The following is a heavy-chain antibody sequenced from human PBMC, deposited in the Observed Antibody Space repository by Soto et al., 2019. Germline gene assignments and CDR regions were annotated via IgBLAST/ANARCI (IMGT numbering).Heavy chain of an antibody. CDR2: ISYDGSNK. J-gene: IGHJ3*02. D-gene: IGHD5-12*01. V-gene: IGHV3-30*18. CDR1: GFTFSTYS. CDR3: AKDLGEWLRSDAFDI. Sequence: QVQLVESGGGLVQPGRSLRLSCAASGFTFSTYSMHWVRQAPGKGLEWVAVISYDGSNKYYADSVKGRFTISRDNSKNTLYLQMNSLRAEDTAVYYCAKDLGEWLRSDAFDIWGQGTMVTVSS.